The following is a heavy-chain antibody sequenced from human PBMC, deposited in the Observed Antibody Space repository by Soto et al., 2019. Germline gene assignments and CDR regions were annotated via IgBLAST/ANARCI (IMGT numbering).Heavy chain of an antibody. CDR1: GGSFSGYY. J-gene: IGHJ5*02. CDR2: INHSGST. D-gene: IGHD6-13*01. V-gene: IGHV4-34*01. Sequence: PSETLSLTCAVYGGSFSGYYWSWIGQPPGKGLEWIGEINHSGSTNYNPSLKSRATISVDTSKNQFSLKLSSVTAADTAVYYCARHQSHSSSYVDPWGQGTLVTVSS. CDR3: ARHQSHSSSYVDP.